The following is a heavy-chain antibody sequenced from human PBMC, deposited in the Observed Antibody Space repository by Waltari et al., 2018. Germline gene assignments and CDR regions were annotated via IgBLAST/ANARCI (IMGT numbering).Heavy chain of an antibody. D-gene: IGHD6-19*01. CDR3: AVSYTGWYGDLDY. V-gene: IGHV1-2*02. CDR2: INPNSGGT. Sequence: QVLLVQSGAAVKQPGASVKVSCKASGYSFTGYYLHWVRQAPGQGLAWMGWINPNSGGTSYAKIFQGRVTMTRDTSISTAYMELSRLTSDDTAVYYCAVSYTGWYGDLDYWGQGTLVTVSS. CDR1: GYSFTGYY. J-gene: IGHJ4*02.